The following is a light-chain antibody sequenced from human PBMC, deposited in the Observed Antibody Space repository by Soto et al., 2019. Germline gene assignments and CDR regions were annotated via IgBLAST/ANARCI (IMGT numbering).Light chain of an antibody. V-gene: IGKV3-15*01. CDR1: QSVSSN. CDR3: QQYNDWPLT. CDR2: GAS. J-gene: IGKJ1*01. Sequence: EIAVPQSPATLSVSPGEGATLSCRASQSVSSNLAWYQQKPGQAPRLLIYGASTRATGIPARFSGSGSGTEFTLTISSLQSEDFAVYYCQQYNDWPLTFGQGTKVDIK.